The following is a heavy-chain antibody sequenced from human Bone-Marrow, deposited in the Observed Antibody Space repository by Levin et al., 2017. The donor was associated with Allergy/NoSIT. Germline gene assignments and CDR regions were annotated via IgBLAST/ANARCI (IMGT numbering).Heavy chain of an antibody. J-gene: IGHJ5*02. D-gene: IGHD6-19*01. V-gene: IGHV1-69*13. CDR1: GGTIRSYA. Sequence: GASVKVSCKASGGTIRSYALNWVRQAPGQGLEWMGGIIPLFETTNYAQRFQGRVTITADESTNTAYMELSSLSSEDTAMYYCTKASAWYHLGFDPWGQGTPVTVSS. CDR3: TKASAWYHLGFDP. CDR2: IIPLFETT.